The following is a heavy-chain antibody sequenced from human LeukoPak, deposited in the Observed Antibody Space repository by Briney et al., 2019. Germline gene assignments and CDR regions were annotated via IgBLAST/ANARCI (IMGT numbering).Heavy chain of an antibody. Sequence: SETLSLTWSVSGGSISSGSYYWSWIRQPAGKGLEWIGRIYTSGSTNYNPSLKSRVTISVDTSKNQFSLKLSSVTAADTAVYYCARDRTYVLRYFDWPSLDAFDIWGQGTMVTVSS. CDR1: GGSISSGSYY. D-gene: IGHD3-9*01. CDR2: IYTSGST. CDR3: ARDRTYVLRYFDWPSLDAFDI. J-gene: IGHJ3*02. V-gene: IGHV4-61*02.